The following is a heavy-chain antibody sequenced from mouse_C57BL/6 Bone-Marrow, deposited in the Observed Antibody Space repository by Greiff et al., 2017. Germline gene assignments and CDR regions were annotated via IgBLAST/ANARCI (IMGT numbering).Heavy chain of an antibody. CDR1: GYTFTSYW. D-gene: IGHD2-4*01. Sequence: VQLQQPGAELLKPGASVKLSCKASGYTFTSYWMPWVKQRPGRGLEWFVRIDPNSGGTKYNEKFKSKATLTVDKPSSTAYMQLSSLTSEDSAVYYCASQGYDYDEAWFAYWGKVTLGTVSA. V-gene: IGHV1-72*01. CDR3: ASQGYDYDEAWFAY. J-gene: IGHJ3*01. CDR2: IDPNSGGT.